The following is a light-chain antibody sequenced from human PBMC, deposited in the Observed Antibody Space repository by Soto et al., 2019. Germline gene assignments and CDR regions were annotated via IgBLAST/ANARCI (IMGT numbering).Light chain of an antibody. J-gene: IGLJ1*01. CDR2: SSD. CDR3: AAWDDSLNGYV. V-gene: IGLV1-44*01. Sequence: QSVLTQPPSAPGTPGQRVTISCSGSSSNIGSNTVNWYQQLPGTAPKLPIYSSDQRPSGVPDRFSGSKSGTSASLAISGLQSEDEADYYCAAWDDSLNGYVFATGTKVTGL. CDR1: SSNIGSNT.